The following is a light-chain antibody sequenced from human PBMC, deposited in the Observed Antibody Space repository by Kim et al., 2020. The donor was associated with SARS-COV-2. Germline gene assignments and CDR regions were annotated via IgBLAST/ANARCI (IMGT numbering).Light chain of an antibody. V-gene: IGKV1-39*01. CDR2: AAS. J-gene: IGKJ1*01. CDR3: QQTYSTPWT. Sequence: SASVGDRVTITCQASQSISNYLNWYQQIPGKAPNLLIYAASSLQSGVSSRFSGSGSGTDFTLTISSLQPEDFATYYCQQTYSTPWTFGQGTKLEI. CDR1: QSISNY.